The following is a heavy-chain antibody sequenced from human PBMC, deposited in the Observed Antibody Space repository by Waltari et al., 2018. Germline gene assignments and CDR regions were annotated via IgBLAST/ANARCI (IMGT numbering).Heavy chain of an antibody. J-gene: IGHJ3*02. V-gene: IGHV1-8*01. Sequence: QVQLVQSGAEVKKPGASVKVSCKASGYTFTSYDINWVRQATGQGSEWRGCMNPTSCNTGYAQKFQGRVTMTRNTSISTAYMELSSLRSEDTAVYYCARLSWSEDAFDIWGQGTMVTVSS. D-gene: IGHD6-13*01. CDR1: GYTFTSYD. CDR2: MNPTSCNT. CDR3: ARLSWSEDAFDI.